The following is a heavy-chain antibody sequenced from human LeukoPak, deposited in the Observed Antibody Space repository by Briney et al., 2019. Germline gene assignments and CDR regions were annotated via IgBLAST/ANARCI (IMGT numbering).Heavy chain of an antibody. CDR3: AKDRSASGSYYPDY. CDR1: GFTFSTYA. CDR2: ISAGGGNT. J-gene: IGHJ4*02. Sequence: GGSLRLSCAASGFTFSTYAMTWVRQAPGKGLEWVSGISAGGGNTYYADSVRGRFTISRDNSQNTLYLRMNSLRAEDTAVYYCAKDRSASGSYYPDYWGQGTLVTVSS. V-gene: IGHV3-23*01. D-gene: IGHD3-10*01.